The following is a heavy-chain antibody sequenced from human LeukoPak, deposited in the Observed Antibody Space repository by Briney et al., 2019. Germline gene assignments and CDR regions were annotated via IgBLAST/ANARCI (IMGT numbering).Heavy chain of an antibody. J-gene: IGHJ4*02. D-gene: IGHD3-22*01. Sequence: SETLSLTCAVYGGSFSGYYWSGMRQPPGKGREWIGEINHSGSTNYNPSLKSRVTISVDTSKNQFSLKLSSVTAADTAVYYCARGYLVGYYDSSGYYYYFDYWGQGTLVTVSS. V-gene: IGHV4-34*01. CDR1: GGSFSGYY. CDR2: INHSGST. CDR3: ARGYLVGYYDSSGYYYYFDY.